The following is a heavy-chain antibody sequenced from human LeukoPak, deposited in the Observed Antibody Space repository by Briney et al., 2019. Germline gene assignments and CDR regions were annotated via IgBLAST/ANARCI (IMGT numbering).Heavy chain of an antibody. CDR1: GFTFSSYW. V-gene: IGHV3-7*01. D-gene: IGHD2-2*01. Sequence: GGSLRLSCAASGFTFSSYWMSWVRQAPGKGLEWVANIKQDGSEKYYVDSVKGRFTISRDNAKNSLYLQMNSLRAEDTAVYYCARVWIVVVPAALNWFDPWGQGTLVTASS. CDR3: ARVWIVVVPAALNWFDP. CDR2: IKQDGSEK. J-gene: IGHJ5*02.